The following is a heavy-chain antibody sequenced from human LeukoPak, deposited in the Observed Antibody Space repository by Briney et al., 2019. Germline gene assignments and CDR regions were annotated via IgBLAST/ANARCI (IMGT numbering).Heavy chain of an antibody. CDR3: ARGTYSSSRGNDY. J-gene: IGHJ4*02. Sequence: SETLSLICTVSGGSISSYYWSWIRQPPGKGLEWIGYIYYSGSTNYNPSLKSRVTISVDTSKNQFSLKLSSVTAADTAVYYCARGTYSSSRGNDYWGQGTLVTVSS. V-gene: IGHV4-59*01. CDR2: IYYSGST. CDR1: GGSISSYY. D-gene: IGHD6-6*01.